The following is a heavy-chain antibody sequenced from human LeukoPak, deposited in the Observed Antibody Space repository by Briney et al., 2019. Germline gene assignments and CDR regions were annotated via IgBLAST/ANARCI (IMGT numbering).Heavy chain of an antibody. CDR1: GDSISSGSYY. V-gene: IGHV4-61*01. Sequence: PSETLSLTCTVSGDSISSGSYYWSWIRQPPGKGLEWIGYIYYSGSTNYNPSLKSRVTISVDTSKNQFSLKLSSVTAADTAVYYCARAKVTTGFGGAFDIWGQGTMVTVSS. CDR3: ARAKVTTGFGGAFDI. J-gene: IGHJ3*02. CDR2: IYYSGST. D-gene: IGHD4-17*01.